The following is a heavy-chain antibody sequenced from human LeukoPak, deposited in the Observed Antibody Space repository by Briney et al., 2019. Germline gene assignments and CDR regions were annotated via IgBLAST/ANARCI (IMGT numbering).Heavy chain of an antibody. CDR2: INTNTGNP. J-gene: IGHJ4*02. CDR1: GYTFTSYA. V-gene: IGHV7-4-1*02. CDR3: ASLQGYQDSGSSIPSDY. Sequence: ASVKVSCKASGYTFTSYAMNWVRQAPGQGLEWMGWINTNTGNPTYAQGFTGRFVFSLDTSVSTAYLQISSLKAEDTAVYYCASLQGYQDSGSSIPSDYWGQGTLATVSS. D-gene: IGHD3-10*01.